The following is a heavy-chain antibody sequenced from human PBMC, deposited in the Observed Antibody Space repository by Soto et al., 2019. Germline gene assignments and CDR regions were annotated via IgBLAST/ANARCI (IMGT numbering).Heavy chain of an antibody. CDR3: AKAQYSGSYEDDAFDI. J-gene: IGHJ3*02. D-gene: IGHD1-26*01. Sequence: EVQLLESGGGLVQPGGSLRLSCAASGFTFSSYAMSWVRQAPGKGLEWVSAISGSGGSTYYADSVKGRFTISRDNSKNTLYLQMNSLRAEDTAVYYCAKAQYSGSYEDDAFDIWGQGTMVTVSS. CDR2: ISGSGGST. CDR1: GFTFSSYA. V-gene: IGHV3-23*01.